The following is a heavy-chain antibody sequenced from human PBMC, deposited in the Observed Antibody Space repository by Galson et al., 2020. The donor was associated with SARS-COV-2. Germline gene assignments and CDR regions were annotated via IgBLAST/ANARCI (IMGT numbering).Heavy chain of an antibody. CDR2: IYYSGST. Sequence: SETLSLTCTVSGGTISSSSYYWGWIRQPPGKGLEWIGSIYYSGSTYYNPSLKSRVTISVDTSKNQFSLKLSSVTAADTAVYYCARAGKYYEFWSGDNDAFDIWGQWTMVTVSS. CDR3: ARAGKYYEFWSGDNDAFDI. D-gene: IGHD3-3*01. J-gene: IGHJ3*02. CDR1: GGTISSSSYY. V-gene: IGHV4-39*07.